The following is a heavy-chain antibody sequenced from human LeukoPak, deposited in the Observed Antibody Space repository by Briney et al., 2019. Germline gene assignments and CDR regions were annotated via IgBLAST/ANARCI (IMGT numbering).Heavy chain of an antibody. V-gene: IGHV3-7*01. CDR3: ARLDGFGAAAGQGDFDY. J-gene: IGHJ4*02. Sequence: GGSLRLSCAASGFTFSSYWMSWVRQAPGKGLEWVANIKQDGSEKYYVDSVKGRFTISRDNAKNSLYLQMNSLRAEDTAVYYCARLDGFGAAAGQGDFDYWGQGTLVTVSS. CDR1: GFTFSSYW. CDR2: IKQDGSEK. D-gene: IGHD6-13*01.